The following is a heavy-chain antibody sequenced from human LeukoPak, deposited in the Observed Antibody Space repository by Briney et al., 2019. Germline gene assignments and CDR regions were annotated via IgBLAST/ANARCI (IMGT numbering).Heavy chain of an antibody. CDR1: GYTFTSYG. D-gene: IGHD6-13*01. V-gene: IGHV1-69*05. CDR3: ARNRAAADNYYYYYMDA. J-gene: IGHJ6*03. Sequence: ASVKVSCKASGYTFTSYGISWVRQAPGQGLEWMGRIIPIFGTANYAQKFQGRVTITTDESTSTAYMELSSLRSEDTAVYYCARNRAAADNYYYYYMDAWGKGTTVTVSS. CDR2: IIPIFGTA.